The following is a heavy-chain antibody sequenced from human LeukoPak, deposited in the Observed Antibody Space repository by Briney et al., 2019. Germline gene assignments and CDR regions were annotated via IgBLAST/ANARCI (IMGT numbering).Heavy chain of an antibody. D-gene: IGHD2-15*01. Sequence: GGSLRLSCAASGFTFSSYSMNWVRQAPGKGLEWVSSISSSSSYIYYADSVKGRFTISRDNAQNSLYLQMNSLRAEDTAVYYCARASGGSLQDFDCWGQGTLVTVSS. V-gene: IGHV3-21*01. CDR1: GFTFSSYS. J-gene: IGHJ4*02. CDR3: ARASGGSLQDFDC. CDR2: ISSSSSYI.